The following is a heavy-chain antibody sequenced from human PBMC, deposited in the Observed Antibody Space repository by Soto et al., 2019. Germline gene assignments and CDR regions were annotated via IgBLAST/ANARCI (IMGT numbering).Heavy chain of an antibody. D-gene: IGHD4-17*01. Sequence: QVQLVQSGAEVKKPGASVKVSCKASGYTFTSYGLSWVRQAPGQGLAWMGGSSAYNVNTNYAQKLQGRVTRTTDTSTSRANMEVRSLRSDATCVYYCARDRNGDYASDYWGQGTLVTVSS. J-gene: IGHJ4*02. CDR2: SSAYNVNT. CDR1: GYTFTSYG. CDR3: ARDRNGDYASDY. V-gene: IGHV1-18*01.